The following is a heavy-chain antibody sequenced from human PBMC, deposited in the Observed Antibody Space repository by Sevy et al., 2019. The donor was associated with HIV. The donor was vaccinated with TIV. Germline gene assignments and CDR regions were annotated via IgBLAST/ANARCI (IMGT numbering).Heavy chain of an antibody. D-gene: IGHD5-12*01. J-gene: IGHJ4*02. CDR2: ISGSGGST. CDR3: AALRGSGYEYFDY. Sequence: GGSLRLSCAASGFTFSSYAMSWVRQAPGKGLEWVSAISGSGGSTYYADSVKGRFTISRDNSKNTLYLQMNSLRAEDTAVYYCAALRGSGYEYFDYWGQGTLVTVSS. V-gene: IGHV3-23*01. CDR1: GFTFSSYA.